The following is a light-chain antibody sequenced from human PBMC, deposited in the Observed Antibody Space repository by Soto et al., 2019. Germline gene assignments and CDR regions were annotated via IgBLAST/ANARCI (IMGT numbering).Light chain of an antibody. CDR2: AAS. J-gene: IGKJ2*01. CDR1: QGVGKD. CDR3: LQDYNSPYT. V-gene: IGKV1-6*01. Sequence: AIQMTQSPSSLYASVGDRVTITCRASQGVGKDLGWYQHKPGKAPRLLIYAASNLETGVPSRFSGSGSGTDFTLTISSLQPEDFATYYCLQDYNSPYTVGQGTKLELK.